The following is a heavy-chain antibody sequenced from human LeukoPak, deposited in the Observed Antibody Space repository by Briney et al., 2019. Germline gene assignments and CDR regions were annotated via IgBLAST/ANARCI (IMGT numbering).Heavy chain of an antibody. CDR3: AREREYCSGGSCHQGYYYYGMDV. CDR1: GGSISRYY. V-gene: IGHV4-59*01. Sequence: SETLSLTCTVSGGSISRYYWNWIRQPPGKGLEWIGYIYYSGSTNYNPSLKSRVTITVDTSKNQFSLKLSSVTAADTAVYYCAREREYCSGGSCHQGYYYYGMDVWGQGTTVTVSS. CDR2: IYYSGST. D-gene: IGHD2-15*01. J-gene: IGHJ6*02.